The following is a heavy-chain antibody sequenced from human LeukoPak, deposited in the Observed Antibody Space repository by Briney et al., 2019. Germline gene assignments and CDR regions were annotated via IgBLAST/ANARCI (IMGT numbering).Heavy chain of an antibody. V-gene: IGHV1-2*02. CDR3: ARDYYYGSGSFDY. J-gene: IGHJ4*02. D-gene: IGHD3-10*01. Sequence: ASLKVSCKASGYTFTGYYMHWVRQAPGQGLEWMGWINPNSGGTNYAQKFQGRVTMTRDTSISTAYMELSRLRSDDTAVYYCARDYYYGSGSFDYWGQGTLVTVSS. CDR1: GYTFTGYY. CDR2: INPNSGGT.